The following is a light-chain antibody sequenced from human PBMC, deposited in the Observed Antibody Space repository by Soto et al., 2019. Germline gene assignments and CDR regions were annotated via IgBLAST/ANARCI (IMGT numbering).Light chain of an antibody. CDR3: QQSYSTP. V-gene: IGKV1-39*01. CDR1: QGISSY. J-gene: IGKJ5*01. Sequence: DIQMTQSPSSLSASVGDRVTITCRASQGISSYLNWYQQKPGKAPKLLIYAASSLQSGVPSRFSGSGSGTDFTLTISSLQPEDFATYYCQQSYSTPFGQGTRLEIK. CDR2: AAS.